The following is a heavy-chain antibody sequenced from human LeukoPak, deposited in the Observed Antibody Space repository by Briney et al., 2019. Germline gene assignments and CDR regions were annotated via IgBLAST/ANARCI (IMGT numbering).Heavy chain of an antibody. J-gene: IGHJ4*02. CDR2: MNPNSGNT. D-gene: IGHD3-22*01. CDR3: ARGGYYDSSGYGKMPLS. CDR1: GYTFTSYD. Sequence: ASVKVSCKASGYTFTSYDINWVRQATGQGLEWMGWMNPNSGNTGYAQKFQGRVTMTRNTSISTAYMELGSLRSEDTAVYYCARGGYYDSSGYGKMPLSWGQGTLVTVSS. V-gene: IGHV1-8*01.